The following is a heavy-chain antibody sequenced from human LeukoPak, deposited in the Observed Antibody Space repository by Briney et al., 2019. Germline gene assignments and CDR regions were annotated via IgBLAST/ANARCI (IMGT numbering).Heavy chain of an antibody. CDR3: ARPAPATEDYYYYMDV. CDR2: ISSSGSTI. CDR1: GFTFSSYE. D-gene: IGHD2-2*01. Sequence: GGSLRLSCAASGFTFSSYEMNWGRQAPGKGLEWVSYISSSGSTIYYADSVKGRFTISRDNAKNSLYLQMNSLRAEDTAVYYCARPAPATEDYYYYMDVWGKGTTVTISS. V-gene: IGHV3-48*03. J-gene: IGHJ6*03.